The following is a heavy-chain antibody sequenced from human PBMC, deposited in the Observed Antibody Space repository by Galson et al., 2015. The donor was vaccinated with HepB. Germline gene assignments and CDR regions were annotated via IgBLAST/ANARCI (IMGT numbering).Heavy chain of an antibody. J-gene: IGHJ4*02. V-gene: IGHV1-3*01. Sequence: SVKVSCKASGYTFTSYAMHWVRQAPGQRLEWMGWINAGNGNTKYSQKFQGRVTITRDTSASTAYMELSSLRSEDTAVYYCARDLTKHIVVVTAPGDWGQGTLVTVSS. CDR2: INAGNGNT. CDR1: GYTFTSYA. CDR3: ARDLTKHIVVVTAPGD. D-gene: IGHD2-21*02.